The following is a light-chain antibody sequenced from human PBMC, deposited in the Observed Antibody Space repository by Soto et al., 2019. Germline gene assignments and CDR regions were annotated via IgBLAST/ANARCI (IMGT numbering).Light chain of an antibody. CDR1: QSISSPY. CDR3: QQYDSWT. CDR2: GAS. J-gene: IGKJ1*01. Sequence: EIVLTQSPGTLSLSPGXRATLSCRASQSISSPYLAWYQQKPGQAPKLLIDGASSRATGVPDRFSGSGSGTDFTLTISRLEPEDFAVYYCQQYDSWTFGQGTKVDIK. V-gene: IGKV3-20*01.